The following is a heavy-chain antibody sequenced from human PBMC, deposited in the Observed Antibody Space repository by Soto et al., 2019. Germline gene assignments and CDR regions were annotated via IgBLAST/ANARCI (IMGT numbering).Heavy chain of an antibody. CDR1: DDSINSDKYY. J-gene: IGHJ4*02. CDR3: ASMEGLATISYYFDF. V-gene: IGHV4-39*01. CDR2: VYYRGNA. D-gene: IGHD5-12*01. Sequence: QLQLQESGPGLVKPSETLSLTCSVSDDSINSDKYYWGWIRQPTGKGLEWIGSVYYRGNAYYNPSLQTRVTISQDKSKCQLSLKLNSVTAADSAVYFCASMEGLATISYYFDFWGPGALVTVSS.